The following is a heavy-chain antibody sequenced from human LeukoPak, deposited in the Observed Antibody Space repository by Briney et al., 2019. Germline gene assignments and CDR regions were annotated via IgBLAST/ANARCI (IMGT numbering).Heavy chain of an antibody. D-gene: IGHD3-10*01. CDR1: GFTFSSYG. Sequence: GGSLRLSCAASGFTFSSYGMHWVRQAPGKGLEWVAVISYDGSNKYYADSVKGRFTISRDNSKNTLYLQMNSLRAEDTAVYYCAKGTGPLDYWGQGTLVTVPS. V-gene: IGHV3-30*18. J-gene: IGHJ4*02. CDR2: ISYDGSNK. CDR3: AKGTGPLDY.